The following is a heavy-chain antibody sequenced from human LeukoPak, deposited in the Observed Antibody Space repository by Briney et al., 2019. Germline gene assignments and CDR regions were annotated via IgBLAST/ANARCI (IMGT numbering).Heavy chain of an antibody. CDR1: GFALNSYS. V-gene: IGHV3-30-3*01. D-gene: IGHD2-8*01. Sequence: GGSLRLSCAASGFALNSYSLSWVRQAPGKGLEWVAVISYDGINKYSADSVKGRFTISRDNSKNTLYLQMNSLRAEDTAVYYCARDRDNGDRDNWFDPWGQGTLVTVSS. CDR3: ARDRDNGDRDNWFDP. CDR2: ISYDGINK. J-gene: IGHJ5*02.